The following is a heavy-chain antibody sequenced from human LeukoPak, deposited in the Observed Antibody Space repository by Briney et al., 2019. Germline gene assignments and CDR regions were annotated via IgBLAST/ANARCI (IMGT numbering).Heavy chain of an antibody. CDR3: ANEIRPNDY. J-gene: IGHJ4*02. CDR1: EFDFSSHA. CDR2: ISISGSKT. D-gene: IGHD4-17*01. V-gene: IGHV3-23*01. Sequence: GGSLRLSCAASEFDFSSHAMTWVRQAPGKGLEWVSAISISGSKTYYADSVKGRFTIPRDNSKNTLYLQMNSLRAEDTAVYYCANEIRPNDYWGQGTQVTVSS.